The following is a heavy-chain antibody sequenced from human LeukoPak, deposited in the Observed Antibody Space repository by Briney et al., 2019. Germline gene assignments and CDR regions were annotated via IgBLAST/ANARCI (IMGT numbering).Heavy chain of an antibody. V-gene: IGHV4-38-2*02. CDR3: ARHPVWYYWFDP. D-gene: IGHD2-8*01. Sequence: SETLSLTCTVSGYSISSGYYWGWIRQPPGKGLEWIGSIYHSGSTYYNPSLKSRVTISVDTSKNQFSLKLSSVTAADTAVYYCARHPVWYYWFDPWGQGTLVTVSS. CDR1: GYSISSGYY. CDR2: IYHSGST. J-gene: IGHJ5*02.